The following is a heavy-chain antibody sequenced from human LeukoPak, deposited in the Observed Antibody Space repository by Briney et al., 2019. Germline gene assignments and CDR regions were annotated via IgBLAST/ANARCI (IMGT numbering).Heavy chain of an antibody. CDR1: GFPFNTYA. CDR2: ISYDGSNK. CDR3: ARGAPPDI. J-gene: IGHJ3*02. V-gene: IGHV3-30-3*01. Sequence: PGGSLRLSCAASGFPFNTYAMYWVRQAPGKGLEWVTVISYDGSNKYYADPVKGRFTISRDNSKNTLYLQMNSLRAEDTAVYYCARGAPPDIWGQGTMVTVSS.